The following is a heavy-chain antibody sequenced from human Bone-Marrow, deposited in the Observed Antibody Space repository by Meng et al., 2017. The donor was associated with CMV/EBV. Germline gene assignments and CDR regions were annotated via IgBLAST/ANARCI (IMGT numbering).Heavy chain of an antibody. CDR1: GFTFGDYN. CDR3: AKAITGKS. J-gene: IGHJ4*02. V-gene: IGHV3-23*01. CDR2: ISGSGGST. D-gene: IGHD1-20*01. Sequence: GGSLRLSCTASGFTFGDYNINWVRQAPGKGLEWVSAISGSGGSTYYADSVKGRFTISRDNSKNTLYLQMNSLRAEDTAVYYCAKAITGKSWGQGTLVTVSS.